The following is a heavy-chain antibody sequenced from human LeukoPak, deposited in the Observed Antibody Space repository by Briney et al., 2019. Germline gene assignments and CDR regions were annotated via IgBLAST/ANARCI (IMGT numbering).Heavy chain of an antibody. Sequence: SETLSLTCTVSGGSISSSNWWSWVRQPPGKGLEWIGEIYHSGSTNYNPSLKSRVTISVDKSKNQFSLKLSSVTAADTAVYYCARDLPQITFGAWFDPWGQGTLVTVSS. J-gene: IGHJ5*02. CDR2: IYHSGST. D-gene: IGHD3-16*01. V-gene: IGHV4-4*02. CDR1: GGSISSSNW. CDR3: ARDLPQITFGAWFDP.